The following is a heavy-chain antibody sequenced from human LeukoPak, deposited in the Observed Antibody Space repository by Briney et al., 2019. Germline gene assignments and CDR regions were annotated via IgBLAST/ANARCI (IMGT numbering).Heavy chain of an antibody. D-gene: IGHD3-3*01. CDR3: AAHSATYYDFWSGYFGSFDY. CDR1: GFTVSSNY. Sequence: GGSLRLSCAASGFTVSSNYMSWVGQAPGKGLEWAQVIYSGGSTYYADSVKGRFTISRDNSKNTLYLQMNSLRAEDTAVYYCAAHSATYYDFWSGYFGSFDYWGQGTLVTVSS. CDR2: IYSGGST. J-gene: IGHJ4*02. V-gene: IGHV3-66*01.